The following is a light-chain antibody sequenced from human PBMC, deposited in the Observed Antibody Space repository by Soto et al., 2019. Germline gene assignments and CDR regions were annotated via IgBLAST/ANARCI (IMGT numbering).Light chain of an antibody. Sequence: EIQLTQSPSTLSVSPGERATLSCLASQSVDSNLAWYQQKPGQAPRLLIYGASTRATGIPARFSGSGSGTEFTLTISSLQSEDFAVYYCQQYNNWSRTFGQGTKVDI. J-gene: IGKJ1*01. V-gene: IGKV3-15*01. CDR2: GAS. CDR3: QQYNNWSRT. CDR1: QSVDSN.